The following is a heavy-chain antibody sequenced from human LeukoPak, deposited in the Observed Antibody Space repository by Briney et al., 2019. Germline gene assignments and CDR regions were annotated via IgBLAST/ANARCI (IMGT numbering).Heavy chain of an antibody. CDR3: ASAVVVTATLDY. V-gene: IGHV1-46*01. D-gene: IGHD2-21*02. Sequence: ASVKVSCKASGYTFTSCYMHWVRQAPGQGLEWVGIINPIGDSTNYAQKFQGRVTMTRDTSTSTVYMELSSLRSEDTAVYYCASAVVVTATLDYWGQGTLVTVSS. J-gene: IGHJ4*02. CDR2: INPIGDST. CDR1: GYTFTSCY.